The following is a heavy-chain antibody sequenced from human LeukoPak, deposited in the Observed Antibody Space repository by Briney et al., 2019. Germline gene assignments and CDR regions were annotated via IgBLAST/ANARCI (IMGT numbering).Heavy chain of an antibody. CDR2: ISPGGSP. CDR1: GFTSSSNA. J-gene: IGHJ5*02. CDR3: VKRELYIVATT. V-gene: IGHV3-23*01. Sequence: PGASLRLSCAASGFTSSSNAMGWVRQATGKGLEWVSAISPGGSPYYADSVKGRFTISRDNSKNTLYLQMNSLRAEDTAVYYCVKRELYIVATTWGQGTLVTVSS. D-gene: IGHD5-12*01.